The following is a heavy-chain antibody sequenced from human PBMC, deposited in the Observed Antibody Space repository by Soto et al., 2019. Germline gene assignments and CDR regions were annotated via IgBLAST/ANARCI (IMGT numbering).Heavy chain of an antibody. J-gene: IGHJ4*02. D-gene: IGHD4-17*01. CDR3: AALTTVTTSFDY. CDR1: GFTFTSSA. CDR2: IVVGSGNT. Sequence: QMQLVQSGPEVKKPGTSVKVSCKASGFTFTSSAVQWVRQARGQRLEWTGWIVVGSGNTNYAQKFQERVTITRDMSTSTAYMELSSLRCEDTAVYYCAALTTVTTSFDYWGQGTLVTVSS. V-gene: IGHV1-58*01.